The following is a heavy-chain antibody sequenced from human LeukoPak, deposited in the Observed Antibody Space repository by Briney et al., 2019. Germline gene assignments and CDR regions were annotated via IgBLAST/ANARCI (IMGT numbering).Heavy chain of an antibody. V-gene: IGHV4-34*01. Sequence: PSETLSLTCAVYGGSFSGYYWSWIRQPPGKGLEWIGEINHSGSTNYNPSLKSRVTISVDTSKNQFSLNLNSVTAADTAVYYCARGYYYDGSGYFDYWGQGTLGTVSS. CDR1: GGSFSGYY. CDR3: ARGYYYDGSGYFDY. J-gene: IGHJ4*02. D-gene: IGHD3-22*01. CDR2: INHSGST.